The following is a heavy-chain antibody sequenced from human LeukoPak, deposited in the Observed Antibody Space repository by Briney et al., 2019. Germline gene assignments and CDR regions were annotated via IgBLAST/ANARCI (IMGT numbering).Heavy chain of an antibody. Sequence: SSETLSLTCTVSRGPVSSGSYYWSWIRQPPGKGLEWIGYIYYSGSANYNPSLKSPVTISVDTSKNQFSLKLSSVTAADTAVYYCARAPVSSGWYYFDYWGQGTLVTVSS. J-gene: IGHJ4*02. CDR2: IYYSGSA. V-gene: IGHV4-61*01. CDR1: RGPVSSGSYY. CDR3: ARAPVSSGWYYFDY. D-gene: IGHD6-19*01.